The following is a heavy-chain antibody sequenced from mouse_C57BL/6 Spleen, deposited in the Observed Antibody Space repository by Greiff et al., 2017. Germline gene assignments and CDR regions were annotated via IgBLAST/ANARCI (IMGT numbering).Heavy chain of an antibody. CDR3: ARSSPLTGTGYYAMDY. V-gene: IGHV1-80*01. J-gene: IGHJ4*01. CDR2: IYPGDGDT. Sequence: QVQLQQSGAELVKPGASVKISCKASGYAFSSYWMNWVKQRPGKGLEWIGQIYPGDGDTNYNGKFKGKATLTADKSSSTAYMQLSSLTSEDSAVYFCARSSPLTGTGYYAMDYWGQGTSVTVSS. CDR1: GYAFSSYW. D-gene: IGHD4-1*01.